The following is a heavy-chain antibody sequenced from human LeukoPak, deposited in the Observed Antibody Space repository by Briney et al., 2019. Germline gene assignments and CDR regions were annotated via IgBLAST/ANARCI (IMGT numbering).Heavy chain of an antibody. D-gene: IGHD2-21*02. Sequence: GGSLRLSCAASGFTFSSYAMSWVRQAPGKGLEWVSSISSSSSYIYYADSVKGRFTISRDNAKNSLYLQMNSLRAEDTAVYYCARMYCSGDCYSDYYYYMDVWGKGTTVTVSS. CDR3: ARMYCSGDCYSDYYYYMDV. CDR1: GFTFSSYA. CDR2: ISSSSSYI. V-gene: IGHV3-21*01. J-gene: IGHJ6*03.